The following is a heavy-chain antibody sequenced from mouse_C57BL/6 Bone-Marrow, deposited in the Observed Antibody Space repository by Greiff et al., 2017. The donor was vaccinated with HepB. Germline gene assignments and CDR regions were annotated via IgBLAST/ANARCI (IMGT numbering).Heavy chain of an antibody. CDR2: IYPGDGDT. CDR3: AREYYDYDGSAY. CDR1: GYAFSSSW. Sequence: QVQLQQSGPELVKPGASVKISCKASGYAFSSSWMNWVKQRPGKGLEWIGRIYPGDGDTNYNGKFKGKATLTADKSSSTAYMQLSSLTSEDSAVYFCAREYYDYDGSAYWGQGTLVTVSA. J-gene: IGHJ3*01. V-gene: IGHV1-82*01. D-gene: IGHD2-4*01.